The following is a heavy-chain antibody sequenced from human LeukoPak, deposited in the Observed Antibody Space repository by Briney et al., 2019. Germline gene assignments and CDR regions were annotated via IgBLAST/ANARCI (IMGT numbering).Heavy chain of an antibody. Sequence: GGSLRLSCAASGFTFSGYYVSWIRQAPGKGLEWVSYISSSSSYTNYADSVKGRFTISRDNAKNSLYLQMNSLRAEDTAVYYCARGSVAGTKFDYWGQGTLVTVSS. CDR3: ARGSVAGTKFDY. CDR2: ISSSSSYT. CDR1: GFTFSGYY. V-gene: IGHV3-11*06. D-gene: IGHD6-19*01. J-gene: IGHJ4*02.